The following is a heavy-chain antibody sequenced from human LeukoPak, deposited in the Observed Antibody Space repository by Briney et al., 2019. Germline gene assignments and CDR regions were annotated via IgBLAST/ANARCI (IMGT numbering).Heavy chain of an antibody. Sequence: SVKVSCKASGGTFSSYAFSWVRQAPGQGLEWMGGIIPIFGIANYAQKFQGRVTVTTDESTSTAYMELSSLRSEDTAIYYCTSNEPASVVVPEASDTFGIWGQGTMVTVSS. J-gene: IGHJ3*02. V-gene: IGHV1-69*05. D-gene: IGHD2-2*01. CDR2: IIPIFGIA. CDR1: GGTFSSYA. CDR3: TSNEPASVVVPEASDTFGI.